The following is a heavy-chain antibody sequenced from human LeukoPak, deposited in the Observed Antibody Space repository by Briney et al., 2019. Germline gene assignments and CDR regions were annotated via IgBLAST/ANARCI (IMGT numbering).Heavy chain of an antibody. CDR3: ARVGRYYYDSSGYADY. CDR1: GGSISSDDYY. J-gene: IGHJ4*02. CDR2: IYHSGST. D-gene: IGHD3-22*01. V-gene: IGHV4-30-2*01. Sequence: SRTLSLTCTVSGGSISSDDYYWSWIRQPPGKGLEWIGYIYHSGSTYYNPSLKSRVTISVDRSKNQFSLKLSSVTAADTAVYYCARVGRYYYDSSGYADYWGQGTLVTVAS.